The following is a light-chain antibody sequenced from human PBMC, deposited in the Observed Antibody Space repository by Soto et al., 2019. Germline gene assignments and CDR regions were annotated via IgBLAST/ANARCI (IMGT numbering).Light chain of an antibody. CDR2: RNN. CDR1: ISNIGSNP. J-gene: IGLJ1*01. CDR3: AAWDDRLSAYV. Sequence: QAVLTQPPSASGKPGQRGTMSCSGGISNIGSNPVYWHQHLPGTAPKLLVYRNNQRPSGVPDRFSDSKSGTSAFLAISGLRSEDEADYYCAAWDDRLSAYVFGTGTKVTVL. V-gene: IGLV1-47*01.